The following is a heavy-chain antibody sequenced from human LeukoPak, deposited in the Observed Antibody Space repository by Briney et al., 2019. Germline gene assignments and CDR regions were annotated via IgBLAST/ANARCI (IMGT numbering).Heavy chain of an antibody. CDR1: GFTFDDYA. J-gene: IGHJ6*03. D-gene: IGHD5-18*01. CDR2: INWNGRIT. Sequence: GGSLTLSCAASGFTFDDYAMNWVRQVPGRGLEWVSGINWNGRITEYADSVKDRFTISRQNTKNSLYLYMNKLGGEDTALYFCARGSVQLWLRDTYYYMDVWGKGTTVTVSS. CDR3: ARGSVQLWLRDTYYYMDV. V-gene: IGHV3-20*04.